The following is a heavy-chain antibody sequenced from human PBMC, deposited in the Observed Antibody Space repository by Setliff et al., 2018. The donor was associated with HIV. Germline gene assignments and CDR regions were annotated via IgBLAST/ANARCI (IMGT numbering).Heavy chain of an antibody. CDR3: ARGGGYYKLDY. Sequence: PSETLSLTCIVSSGSIHSGSYYWSWIRQPVGKGLEWIGRIYTSGSTDYNPSLKSRVAISVDKSKDQLSLKLTSVTAADTALYYCARGGGYYKLDYWGRGTLVTVSS. CDR1: SGSIHSGSYY. V-gene: IGHV4-61*02. D-gene: IGHD3-10*01. CDR2: IYTSGST. J-gene: IGHJ4*02.